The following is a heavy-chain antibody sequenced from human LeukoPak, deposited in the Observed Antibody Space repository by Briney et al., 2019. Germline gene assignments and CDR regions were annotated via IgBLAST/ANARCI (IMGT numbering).Heavy chain of an antibody. V-gene: IGHV3-11*06. J-gene: IGHJ4*02. D-gene: IGHD1-20*01. Sequence: GGSLRLSCAASGFTFSDYYMSWIRQAPGKGLEWVSYISSSSSYTNYADSVKGRFTISRDNAKNSLYLQMNSLRAEDTALYYCARDLTGTTPGDYWGQGTLVTVSS. CDR3: ARDLTGTTPGDY. CDR2: ISSSSSYT. CDR1: GFTFSDYY.